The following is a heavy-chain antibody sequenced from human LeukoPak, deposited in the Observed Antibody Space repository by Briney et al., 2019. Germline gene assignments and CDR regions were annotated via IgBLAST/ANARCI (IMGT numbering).Heavy chain of an antibody. D-gene: IGHD7-27*01. CDR1: GGTFSSYA. CDR3: ANGPRGDYFGY. CDR2: IIPIFGTA. V-gene: IGHV1-69*05. Sequence: GASVKVSCKASGGTFSSYAISWVRQAPGQGLEWMGRIIPIFGTANYAQKFQGRVTITTDESTSTAYMELSSLRSEDTAVYYCANGPRGDYFGYWGQGTLVTVSS. J-gene: IGHJ4*02.